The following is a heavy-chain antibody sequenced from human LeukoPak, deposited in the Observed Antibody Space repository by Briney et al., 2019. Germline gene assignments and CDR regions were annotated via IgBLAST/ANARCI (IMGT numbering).Heavy chain of an antibody. CDR1: GFTFSSYA. V-gene: IGHV3-23*01. Sequence: GGSLRLSCAASGFTFSSYAMSWVRQAPGKGLEWVSDINGSGGSTYYADSVKGRFTISRDNSKNTLYLQMNSLRAEDTAVYYCARDPRAYYYGSGDAFDIWGQGTMVTISS. CDR3: ARDPRAYYYGSGDAFDI. D-gene: IGHD3-10*01. CDR2: INGSGGST. J-gene: IGHJ3*02.